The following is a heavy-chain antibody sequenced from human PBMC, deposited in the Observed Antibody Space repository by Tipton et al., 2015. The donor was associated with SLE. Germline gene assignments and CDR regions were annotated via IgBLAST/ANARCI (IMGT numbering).Heavy chain of an antibody. CDR1: GGSFSGYY. Sequence: LRLSCAVYGGSFSGYYWSWIRQPPGKGLEWFGEINHSGSTNYNPSLKSRVTISVDTSKNQFSLKLSSVTAADTAVYYCARGNIVVVVAQAAYYYYMDVWGRGTTVTVSS. V-gene: IGHV4-34*01. CDR3: ARGNIVVVVAQAAYYYYMDV. D-gene: IGHD2-15*01. CDR2: INHSGST. J-gene: IGHJ6*03.